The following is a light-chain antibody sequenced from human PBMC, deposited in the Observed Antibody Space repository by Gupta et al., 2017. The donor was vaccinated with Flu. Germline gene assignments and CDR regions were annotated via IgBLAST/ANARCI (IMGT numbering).Light chain of an antibody. CDR1: QSFSSSY. CDR2: DAS. J-gene: IGKJ4*01. Sequence: DIVLTQSPGTLSLSPGERATLSCRASQSFSSSYLVWYQQQPGQAPRLLIYDASSRASGIPDRFSGSGSGTDFTLTISRLEPEDVAVYYCQQYGGSFGGGTKVEIK. CDR3: QQYGGS. V-gene: IGKV3-20*01.